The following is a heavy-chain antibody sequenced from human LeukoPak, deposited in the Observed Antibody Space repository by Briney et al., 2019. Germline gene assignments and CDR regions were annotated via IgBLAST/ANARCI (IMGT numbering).Heavy chain of an antibody. CDR2: IYTSGST. J-gene: IGHJ4*02. CDR1: GGSISSGSYY. Sequence: SQTLSLTCTVSGGSISSGSYYWSWIRQPAGKGLEWIGRIYTSGSTNYNPSLKSRVTISVDTSKNQFSLKLSSVTAADTAVYYCARDGPFYDSTGYFSLVSDYWGQGTLVTVSS. V-gene: IGHV4-61*02. D-gene: IGHD3-22*01. CDR3: ARDGPFYDSTGYFSLVSDY.